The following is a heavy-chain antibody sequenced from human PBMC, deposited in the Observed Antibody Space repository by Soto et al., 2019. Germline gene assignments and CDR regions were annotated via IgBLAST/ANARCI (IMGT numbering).Heavy chain of an antibody. CDR2: SNSNSGNS. J-gene: IGHJ4*02. D-gene: IGHD3-3*01. CDR3: VLLGVFDH. V-gene: IGHV1-8*01. CDR1: GYTFTSYN. Sequence: ASVKVSCKASGYTFTSYNINWVRQAPGQGLEWVAGSNSNSGNSDHAQKFQGRLTVTRDTSISTAYMELSSLRSDDTAVYYCVLLGVFDHLGPGTLVRVSS.